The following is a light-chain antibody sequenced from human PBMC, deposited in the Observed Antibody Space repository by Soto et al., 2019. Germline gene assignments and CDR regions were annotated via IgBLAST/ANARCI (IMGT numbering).Light chain of an antibody. CDR2: DVS. Sequence: DIQMTQSPSTLSASVGDRVTITCRASQSISSWLAWYQQKPGKAPKLLIYDVSTLESGVPSRFSGSGSGTEFTLTISSLQPDDFATYYCQHYNSYFGTFGGGTKADIK. CDR1: QSISSW. CDR3: QHYNSYFGT. J-gene: IGKJ4*01. V-gene: IGKV1-5*01.